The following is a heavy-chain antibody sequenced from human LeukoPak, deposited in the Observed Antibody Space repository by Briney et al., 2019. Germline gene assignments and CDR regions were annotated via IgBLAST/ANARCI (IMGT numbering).Heavy chain of an antibody. V-gene: IGHV4-4*02. CDR3: ARRGYSSAWEYFFDY. CDR1: GGSVINTNW. J-gene: IGHJ4*02. Sequence: SGTLSLTCGVSGGSVINTNWWTWVRQPPGKGLEWIGEVHLDGRTNYNPSLESRLTMSVDVSENQVSLKLTSVTAADTAVYYCARRGYSSAWEYFFDYWGQGTLVTVSS. D-gene: IGHD6-19*01. CDR2: VHLDGRT.